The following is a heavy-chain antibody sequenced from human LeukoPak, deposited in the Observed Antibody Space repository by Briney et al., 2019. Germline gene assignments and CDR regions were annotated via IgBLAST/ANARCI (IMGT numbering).Heavy chain of an antibody. J-gene: IGHJ4*02. Sequence: SETLSLTCTVSGVSIRSSPYYWGWLRQTPGKGLEWIGSIYADGSTKYRPSLNSRVTISLDTSKNQFSLKLSSATAADTAVYYCARENYDILTGYYRGVFWGQGTLVTVSS. CDR3: ARENYDILTGYYRGVF. D-gene: IGHD3-9*01. CDR2: IYADGST. V-gene: IGHV4-39*07. CDR1: GVSIRSSPYY.